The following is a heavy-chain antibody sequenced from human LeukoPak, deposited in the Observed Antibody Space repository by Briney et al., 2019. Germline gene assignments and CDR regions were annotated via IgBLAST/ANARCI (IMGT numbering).Heavy chain of an antibody. CDR2: IDSVGTS. V-gene: IGHV4-4*07. Sequence: PSETLSLTCIVSGGSINKYFWNWLRQPAGKRLEWIGRIDSVGTSNYNPSLRGRVTMSVDTSKSHFSLEVTSMTAADTAMYYCARVCGSATNYRLCGFDVWGQGTVVTVSS. J-gene: IGHJ3*01. CDR1: GGSINKYF. CDR3: ARVCGSATNYRLCGFDV. D-gene: IGHD3-10*01.